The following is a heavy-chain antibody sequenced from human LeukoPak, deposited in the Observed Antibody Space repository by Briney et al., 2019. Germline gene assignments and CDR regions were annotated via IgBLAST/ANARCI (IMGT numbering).Heavy chain of an antibody. D-gene: IGHD6-13*01. J-gene: IGHJ4*02. CDR1: GFTFSSYA. Sequence: PGGSLRLSCAASGFTFSSYAMSWDRQAPGKGLEWVSAISGSGGSTYYADSVKGRFTISRDNSKNTLYLQMNSLRAEDTAVYYCAKPGPLAAAGKGAFVYWGQGTLVTVSS. V-gene: IGHV3-23*01. CDR3: AKPGPLAAAGKGAFVY. CDR2: ISGSGGST.